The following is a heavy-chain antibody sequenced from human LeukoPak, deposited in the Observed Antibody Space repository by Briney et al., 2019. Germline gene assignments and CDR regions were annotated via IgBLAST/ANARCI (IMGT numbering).Heavy chain of an antibody. D-gene: IGHD6-6*01. J-gene: IGHJ4*02. CDR1: GFTFSSYA. CDR2: ISSNGGST. V-gene: IGHV3-64*01. CDR3: ARASQGGVAARRGVHFDY. Sequence: GGSLRLSCAASGFTFSSYAMHWVRQAPGKGLEYVSAISSNGGSTYYANSVKGRFTISRDNSKNTLYLQMGSLRAEDMAVYYCARASQGGVAARRGVHFDYWGQGTLVTVTS.